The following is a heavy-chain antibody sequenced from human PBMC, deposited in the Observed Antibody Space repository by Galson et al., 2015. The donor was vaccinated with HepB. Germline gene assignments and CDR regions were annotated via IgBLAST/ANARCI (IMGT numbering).Heavy chain of an antibody. CDR2: IWYDGSNQ. D-gene: IGHD6-13*01. CDR1: GFTFKSST. Sequence: SLRLSCAASGFTFKSSTMNWLRQAPGKGLEWVAVIWYDGSNQYYADSVKGRFTISRDNSKNTLYLQMSSLSAEDTALYYCAREARIAAPASLDYWGQGTLVTVSS. V-gene: IGHV3-33*08. J-gene: IGHJ4*02. CDR3: AREARIAAPASLDY.